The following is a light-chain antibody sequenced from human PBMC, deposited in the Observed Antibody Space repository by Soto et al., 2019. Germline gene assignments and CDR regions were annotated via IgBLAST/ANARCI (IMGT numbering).Light chain of an antibody. CDR2: GAS. CDR3: QQHNNWSQCT. J-gene: IGKJ1*01. CDR1: QSVSSN. V-gene: IGKV3-15*01. Sequence: EIVMTQSPATLSVSPGERATLSCRASQSVSSNLAWYQQKPGQAPRLLMYGASTMATGIPDRFSGSGSGTAFTNTISSLQPEDFAVYYCQQHNNWSQCTFGQGTKVEIK.